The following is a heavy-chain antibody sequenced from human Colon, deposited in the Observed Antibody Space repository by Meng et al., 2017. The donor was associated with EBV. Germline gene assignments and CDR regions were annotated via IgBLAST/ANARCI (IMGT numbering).Heavy chain of an antibody. J-gene: IGHJ2*01. CDR1: GGSISSSNW. V-gene: IGHV4-4*02. CDR3: MRDLLVLEKNEV. D-gene: IGHD1-1*01. CDR2: IFHSGLT. Sequence: QVQLQESGPGLVKPSESLSLTCAGSGGSISSSNWWGWARQSPEKGLEWIGEIFHSGLTNYNPSLQCRVTISVDKSKNQFSLEVTSVTAADTDIYYFMRDLLVLEKNEVWGRGTLVTVSS.